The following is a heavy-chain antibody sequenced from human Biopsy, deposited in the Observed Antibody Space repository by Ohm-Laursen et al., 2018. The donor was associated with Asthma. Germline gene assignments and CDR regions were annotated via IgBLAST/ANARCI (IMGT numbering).Heavy chain of an antibody. CDR1: GGTFNTYV. CDR2: INSVLGTT. Sequence: SVKASCKSPGGTFNTYVIGWVRQAPGQGLEWMGWINSVLGTTTYPQKFQDRVTINADDSTSTVYMELSSLRSEDTAVYYCARKAGSCISRTCYSLDFWGQGTLVTVSS. CDR3: ARKAGSCISRTCYSLDF. V-gene: IGHV1-69*13. D-gene: IGHD2-2*01. J-gene: IGHJ4*02.